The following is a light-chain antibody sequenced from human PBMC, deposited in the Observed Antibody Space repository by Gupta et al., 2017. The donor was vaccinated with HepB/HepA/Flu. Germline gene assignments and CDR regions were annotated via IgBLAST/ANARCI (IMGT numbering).Light chain of an antibody. Sequence: PGDTATLSCRASQSVSYNLAWYQQERGRAPRLLIYGASARATGIPARFSGSGSGTEFTLTISSRQSEDFAVYYCQQYDDWPPWTFGQGTKVEIK. V-gene: IGKV3-15*01. CDR1: QSVSYN. J-gene: IGKJ1*01. CDR3: QQYDDWPPWT. CDR2: GAS.